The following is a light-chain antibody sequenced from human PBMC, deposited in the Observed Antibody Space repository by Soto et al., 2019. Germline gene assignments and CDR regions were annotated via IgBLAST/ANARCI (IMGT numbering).Light chain of an antibody. CDR2: GAS. J-gene: IGKJ1*01. Sequence: EIVMTQSPATLSVSPGERATLSCRASQSVGSNLAWYQQKPGQAPRLLIYGASTRATGIPARFSGSGSGTEFNLTFSSLQSEDFAIYFCQQYNSWPPDRTFGQGTKVEIK. CDR1: QSVGSN. V-gene: IGKV3-15*01. CDR3: QQYNSWPPDRT.